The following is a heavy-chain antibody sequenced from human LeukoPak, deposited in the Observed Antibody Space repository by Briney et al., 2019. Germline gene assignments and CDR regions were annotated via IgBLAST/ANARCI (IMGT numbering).Heavy chain of an antibody. CDR3: AREMTTVTHGYYYYMDV. CDR1: GGTFSSYA. CDR2: IIPIFGTA. Sequence: GASVKVSCKASGGTFSSYAISWVRQAPGQGLEWMGGIIPIFGTANYAQKFQGRVTITTDESTSTAYMELSSLRSEDTAVYYCAREMTTVTHGYYYYMDVWGKGTTVTVSS. J-gene: IGHJ6*03. V-gene: IGHV1-69*05. D-gene: IGHD4-11*01.